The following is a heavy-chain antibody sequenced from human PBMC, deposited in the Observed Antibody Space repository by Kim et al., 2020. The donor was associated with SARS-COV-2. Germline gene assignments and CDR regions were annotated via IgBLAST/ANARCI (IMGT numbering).Heavy chain of an antibody. CDR2: TYYRSKWYN. CDR3: AREHYDYVWGSYRYKGNWFDP. D-gene: IGHD3-16*02. V-gene: IGHV6-1*01. J-gene: IGHJ5*02. CDR1: GDSVSSNSAA. Sequence: SQTLSLTCAISGDSVSSNSAAWNWIRQSPSRGLEWLGRTYYRSKWYNDYAVSVKSRITINPDTSKNQFSLQLNSVTPEDTAVYYCAREHYDYVWGSYRYKGNWFDPWGQGTLVTVSS.